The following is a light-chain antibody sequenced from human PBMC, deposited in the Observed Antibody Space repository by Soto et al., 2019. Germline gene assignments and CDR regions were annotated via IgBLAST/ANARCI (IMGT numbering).Light chain of an antibody. CDR1: QSFRGL. CDR2: DAY. CDR3: QQRHMSPIT. V-gene: IGKV3-11*01. Sequence: ELGFRRAPGRLSLSPGGRATLSARPSQSFRGLLAWYQQKPGQAPRLLIYDAYNRATGIPPRFSGSGSGTDFTLTISSLEPEDSAVYYCQQRHMSPITFGQGTRLQIK. J-gene: IGKJ5*01.